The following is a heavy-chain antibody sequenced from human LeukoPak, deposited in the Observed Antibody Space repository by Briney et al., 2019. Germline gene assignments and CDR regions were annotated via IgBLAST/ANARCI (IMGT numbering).Heavy chain of an antibody. CDR1: GFTFSDYG. Sequence: PGGSLRLSCAAAGFTFSDYGMNWVRQAPGKGLEWVAVISYDGSNKYYADSVKGRFTISRDNSKNTLYLQMNSLRAEDTAVYYCAKDYGYYYYYYMDVWGKGTTVTVSS. CDR3: AKDYGYYYYYYMDV. D-gene: IGHD3-16*01. V-gene: IGHV3-30*18. CDR2: ISYDGSNK. J-gene: IGHJ6*03.